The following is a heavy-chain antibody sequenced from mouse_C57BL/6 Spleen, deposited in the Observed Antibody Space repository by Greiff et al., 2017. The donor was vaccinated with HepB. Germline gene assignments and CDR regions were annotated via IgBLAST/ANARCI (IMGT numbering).Heavy chain of an antibody. Sequence: EVKLVESGGGLVKPGGSLKLSCAASGFTFSDYGMHWVRQAPEKGLEWVAYISSGSSTIYYADTVKGRFTISRDNAKNTLFLQMTSLRSEDTAMYYGARCGYYGSRPYWDFGGWGTGPTVTAAS. J-gene: IGHJ1*03. D-gene: IGHD1-1*01. V-gene: IGHV5-17*01. CDR2: ISSGSSTI. CDR1: GFTFSDYG. CDR3: ARCGYYGSRPYWDFGG.